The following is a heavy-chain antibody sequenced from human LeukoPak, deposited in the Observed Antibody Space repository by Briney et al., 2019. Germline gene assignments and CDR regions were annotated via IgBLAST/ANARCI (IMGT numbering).Heavy chain of an antibody. CDR1: GYTFTGYY. Sequence: ASVKVSCKASGYTFTGYYMHWVRQAPGQGLEWMGRINPNSGGTNYAQKFQGRVTMTRDTSISTAYMELSSLRSEDTAVYYCASQTYYYDSSGYWSLGWGPYYYYGMDVWGQGTTVTVSS. CDR2: INPNSGGT. D-gene: IGHD3-22*01. J-gene: IGHJ6*02. V-gene: IGHV1-2*06. CDR3: ASQTYYYDSSGYWSLGWGPYYYYGMDV.